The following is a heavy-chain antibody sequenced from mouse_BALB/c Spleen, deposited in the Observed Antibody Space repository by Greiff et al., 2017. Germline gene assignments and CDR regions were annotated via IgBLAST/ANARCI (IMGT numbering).Heavy chain of an antibody. CDR2: ISSGSSTI. V-gene: IGHV5-17*02. D-gene: IGHD2-4*01. Sequence: EVKLVESGGGLVQPGGSRKLSCAASGFTFSSFGMHWVRQAPEKGLEWVAYISSGSSTIYYADTVKGRFPISRDNPKNTLFLQMTSLRSEDTAMYYCARYDYDYAMDYWGQGTSVTVSS. CDR3: ARYDYDYAMDY. CDR1: GFTFSSFG. J-gene: IGHJ4*01.